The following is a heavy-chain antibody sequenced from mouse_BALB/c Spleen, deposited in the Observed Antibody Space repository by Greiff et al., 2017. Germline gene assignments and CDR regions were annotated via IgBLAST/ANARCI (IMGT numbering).Heavy chain of an antibody. V-gene: IGHV3-2*02. Sequence: EVQLVESGPGLVKPSQSLSLTCTVTGYSITSDYAWNWIRQFPGNKLEWMGYISYSGSTSYNPSLKSRISITRDTSKNQFFLQLNSVTTEDTATYYCARQITTVGFWYFDVWGAGTTVTVSS. CDR3: ARQITTVGFWYFDV. J-gene: IGHJ1*01. CDR2: ISYSGST. D-gene: IGHD1-1*01. CDR1: GYSITSDYA.